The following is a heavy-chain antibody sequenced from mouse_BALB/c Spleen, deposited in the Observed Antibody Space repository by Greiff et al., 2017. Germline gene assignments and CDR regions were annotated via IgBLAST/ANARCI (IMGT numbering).Heavy chain of an antibody. J-gene: IGHJ4*01. D-gene: IGHD2-14*01. CDR3: TRAYYRDYYAMDY. Sequence: EVMLVESGGGLVQPGGSMKLSCVASGFTFSNYWMNWVRQSPEKGLEWVAEIRLKSNNYATHYAESVKGRFTISRDDSKSSVYLQMNNLRAEDTGIYYCTRAYYRDYYAMDYWGQGTSVTVSS. CDR1: GFTFSNYW. CDR2: IRLKSNNYAT. V-gene: IGHV6-6*02.